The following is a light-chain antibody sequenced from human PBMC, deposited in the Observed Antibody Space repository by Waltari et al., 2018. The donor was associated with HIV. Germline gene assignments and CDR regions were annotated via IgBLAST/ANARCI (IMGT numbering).Light chain of an antibody. Sequence: SYVLTQPPSVSVATRAESTLPCGPWNIVGKCVHWYKQHPGQAPVLVTRYNSDRPSGIPDRISGSNSGHTATLTITSVEAGDEATYYCQVWDSSNEHVVFGGGTELTVL. J-gene: IGLJ3*02. CDR3: QVWDSSNEHVV. V-gene: IGLV3-21*04. CDR2: YNS. CDR1: NIVGKC.